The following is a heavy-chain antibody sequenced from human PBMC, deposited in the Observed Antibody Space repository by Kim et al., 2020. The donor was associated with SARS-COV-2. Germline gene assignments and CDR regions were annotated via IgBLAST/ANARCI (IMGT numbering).Heavy chain of an antibody. CDR3: AKDGADPNSNLGV. Sequence: YADCVKGRFTISRDNSKNTLYLQINSLRAEETAVYYCAKDGADPNSNLGVWGQGTTVTVSS. V-gene: IGHV3-30*02. D-gene: IGHD1-7*01. J-gene: IGHJ6*02.